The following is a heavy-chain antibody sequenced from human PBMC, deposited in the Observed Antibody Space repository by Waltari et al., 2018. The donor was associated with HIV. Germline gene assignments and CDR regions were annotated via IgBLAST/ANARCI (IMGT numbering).Heavy chain of an antibody. D-gene: IGHD6-19*01. V-gene: IGHV7-4-1*02. CDR1: GYTLTSYA. CDR3: ARDSELLAVAPDSFDL. Sequence: QVQLVQSGSQLQKPGASVKISCKTSGYTLTSYALNWVRQAPGQSLEWLGCIDTKTGHPTYAQGFTGRFVFSLDTSISTAYLQITHLETEDTATYFCARDSELLAVAPDSFDLWGQGTKVTVS. J-gene: IGHJ3*01. CDR2: IDTKTGHP.